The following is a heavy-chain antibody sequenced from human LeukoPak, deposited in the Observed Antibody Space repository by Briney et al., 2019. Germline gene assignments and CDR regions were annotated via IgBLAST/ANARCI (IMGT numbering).Heavy chain of an antibody. D-gene: IGHD2-2*01. CDR1: GYTFTGYY. CDR3: ARSSAANVRSDY. J-gene: IGHJ4*02. Sequence: GASVKVSCKASGYTFTGYYMHWVRQAPGQGLEWMGWINPNSGGTNYAQKFQGRVTMTRDTSISTAYMELSRLRSGDTAVYYCARSSAANVRSDYWGQGTLVTVSS. CDR2: INPNSGGT. V-gene: IGHV1-2*02.